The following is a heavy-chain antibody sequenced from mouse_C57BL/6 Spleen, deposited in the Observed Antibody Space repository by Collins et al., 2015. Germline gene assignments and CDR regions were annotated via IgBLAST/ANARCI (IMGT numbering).Heavy chain of an antibody. Sequence: QVQLQQPGAELVKPGTSVKLSCKASGYNFTSYWINWVKLRPGQGLEWIGDIYPGSGSTNYNGKFKSKATLTVDTSSSTAYMQLSSLASEDSALYYCAIYYDYEVFAYWGQGTLVTVSA. CDR2: IYPGSGST. D-gene: IGHD2-4*01. V-gene: IGHV1-55*01. CDR3: AIYYDYEVFAY. CDR1: GYNFTSYW. J-gene: IGHJ3*01.